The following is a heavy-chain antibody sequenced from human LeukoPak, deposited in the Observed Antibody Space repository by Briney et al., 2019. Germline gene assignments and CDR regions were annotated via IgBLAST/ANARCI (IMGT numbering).Heavy chain of an antibody. CDR2: INSDGSST. J-gene: IGHJ6*04. CDR1: GFTFSSYW. CDR3: ARAVVGDWNKMDV. Sequence: GGSLRLSCAASGFTFSSYWMHWVRQAPGKGLVWVSRINSDGSSTSYADSVKGRFTISRDNAKNTLYLQMNSLRAEDTAVYYCARAVVGDWNKMDVWGKGTTVTVSS. D-gene: IGHD1/OR15-1a*01. V-gene: IGHV3-74*01.